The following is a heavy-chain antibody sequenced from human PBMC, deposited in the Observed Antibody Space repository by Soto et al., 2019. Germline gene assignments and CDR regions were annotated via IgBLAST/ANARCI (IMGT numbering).Heavy chain of an antibody. V-gene: IGHV2-26*04. CDR2: IFSNDEE. Sequence: QVTVKESGPVLVKPTETLTLTCTVSGFSLSNAGLGVSWIRQPPGKALEWLAHIFSNDEESYSTSLKSRLTISKDTSKSQVVLIMTNMDPVDTATYYCASTYSASWYWVDPWGQGTLVTVSS. D-gene: IGHD6-13*01. CDR3: ASTYSASWYWVDP. J-gene: IGHJ5*02. CDR1: GFSLSNAGLG.